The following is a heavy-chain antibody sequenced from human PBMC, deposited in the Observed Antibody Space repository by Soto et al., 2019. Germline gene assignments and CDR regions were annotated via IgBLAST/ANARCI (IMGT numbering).Heavy chain of an antibody. CDR1: GGTFSSYA. V-gene: IGHV1-69*01. J-gene: IGHJ6*02. CDR2: IIPIFGTA. CDR3: ARDRGVYYDILTGYQNYGMDV. Sequence: QVQLVQSGAEVKKPGSSVKVSCKASGGTFSSYAISWVRQAPGQGLEWMGGIIPIFGTANYAQKFQGRVTITADESTSTAYMERSSLRSEDTAVYYCARDRGVYYDILTGYQNYGMDVWGQGTTVTVSS. D-gene: IGHD3-9*01.